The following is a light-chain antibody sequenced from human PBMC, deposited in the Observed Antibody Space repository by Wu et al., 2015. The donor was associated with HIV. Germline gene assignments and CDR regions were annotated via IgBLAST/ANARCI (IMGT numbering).Light chain of an antibody. CDR1: QSISSY. CDR3: QHYYGTPYS. CDR2: TAS. Sequence: DIQMTQSPSSLSASVGDRVTITCRASQSISSYLNWYQQKPGKAPKLLLHTASRLESGVPFRFSGSGSGTDYTLTISSLQPEDFATYYCQHYYGTPYSFGQGTKLEIK. V-gene: IGKV1-NL1*01. J-gene: IGKJ2*03.